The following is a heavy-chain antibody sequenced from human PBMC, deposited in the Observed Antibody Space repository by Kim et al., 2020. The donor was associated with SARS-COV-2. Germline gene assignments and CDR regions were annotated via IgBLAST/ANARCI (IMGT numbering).Heavy chain of an antibody. J-gene: IGHJ4*02. CDR3: APDGGSGWYPSYYFDN. CDR1: GFSFRTHG. D-gene: IGHD6-19*01. Sequence: GGSLRLSCAASGFSFRTHGMHWVRQAPGKGLEWVAVISHDGSHEKYADSVRGRFTISRDTSKSILYLQMRSLRVDDTAVYYCAPDGGSGWYPSYYFDNWGLETLVTVSS. CDR2: ISHDGSHE. V-gene: IGHV3-33*05.